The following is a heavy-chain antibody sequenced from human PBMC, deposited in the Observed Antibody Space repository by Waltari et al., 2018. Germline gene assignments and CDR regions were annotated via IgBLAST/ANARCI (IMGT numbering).Heavy chain of an antibody. J-gene: IGHJ4*02. V-gene: IGHV4-38-2*01. CDR1: GYSISSGYY. Sequence: QVQLQESGPGLVKPSETLSLTCAVSGYSISSGYYWVCIRQPPGKGLEWIGSIYHSGSTYYNPSLKSRVTISVDTSKNQFSLKLSSVTAADTAVYYCARVQVGSGRLVDYWGQGTLVTVSS. D-gene: IGHD6-19*01. CDR3: ARVQVGSGRLVDY. CDR2: IYHSGST.